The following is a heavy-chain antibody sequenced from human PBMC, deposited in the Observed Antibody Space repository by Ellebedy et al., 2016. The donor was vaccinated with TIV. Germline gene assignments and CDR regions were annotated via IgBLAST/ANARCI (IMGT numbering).Heavy chain of an antibody. CDR3: ASGGCTSTSCYNGKDFDY. V-gene: IGHV3-7*01. J-gene: IGHJ4*02. Sequence: GESLKISCAASGFTTSTYWMSWVRKAPGKGLEWVASIKVDGSEKYYVDSVKGRFTISRDNAKNSLYLQMTSLRVEDTAVYYCASGGCTSTSCYNGKDFDYWGQGTLVTVSS. D-gene: IGHD2-2*02. CDR1: GFTTSTYW. CDR2: IKVDGSEK.